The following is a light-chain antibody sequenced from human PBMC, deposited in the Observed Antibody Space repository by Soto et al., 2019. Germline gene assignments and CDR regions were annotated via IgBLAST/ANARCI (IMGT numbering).Light chain of an antibody. J-gene: IGKJ3*01. Sequence: DIQMTQSPSPLSASVGDRVDITCRTSQSVSSYLNWYQAQPGKAPKLLIYEASSLESGVPSRFSRRRSETEFTLLFSSRQPGDSATYYCQLSYSTPPITFGHGTRV. CDR2: EAS. V-gene: IGKV1-39*01. CDR3: QLSYSTPPIT. CDR1: QSVSSY.